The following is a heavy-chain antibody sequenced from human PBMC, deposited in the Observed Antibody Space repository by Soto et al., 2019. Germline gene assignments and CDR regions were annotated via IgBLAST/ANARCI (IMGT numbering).Heavy chain of an antibody. D-gene: IGHD4-17*01. CDR3: ARVQWEGVTNAFDI. V-gene: IGHV1-8*01. J-gene: IGHJ3*02. Sequence: QVQLVQSGAEVKKPGASVKVSCKASGYTFTSYDINWVRQATGQGLEWMGWMNPNSGNTGYAQKFQGRVTMTRNTSIGLGFLELSSLRSEDTAVYYCARVQWEGVTNAFDIWGQGTMVTVSS. CDR1: GYTFTSYD. CDR2: MNPNSGNT.